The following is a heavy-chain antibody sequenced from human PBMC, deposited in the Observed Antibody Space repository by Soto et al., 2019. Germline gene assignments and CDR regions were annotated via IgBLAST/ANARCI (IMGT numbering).Heavy chain of an antibody. D-gene: IGHD5-18*01. CDR3: ACRGYSYGYDYYYGMDV. J-gene: IGHJ6*02. CDR2: IIPIFGTA. CDR1: GGTFSSYA. Sequence: QVQLVQSGAEVKKPGSSVKVSCKASGGTFSSYAISWVRQAPGQGLEWMGGIIPIFGTANYAQKFQGRVTINAEESTSTAYMELSSLSSEDTAVYYCACRGYSYGYDYYYGMDVWGQGTTVTVSS. V-gene: IGHV1-69*12.